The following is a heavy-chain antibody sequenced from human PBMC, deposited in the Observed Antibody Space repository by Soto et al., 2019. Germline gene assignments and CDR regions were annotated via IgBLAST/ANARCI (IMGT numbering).Heavy chain of an antibody. CDR3: ARGRFLEWSPSTY. D-gene: IGHD3-3*01. V-gene: IGHV5-10-1*01. CDR1: GYSFTSYW. Sequence: GESLKISCKGSGYSFTSYWISWVRQMPGKGLEWMGRIDPSDSYTNYSPSFQGHVTISADKSISTAYLRWSSLKASDTAMYYCARGRFLEWSPSTYWGQGTLVTVSS. CDR2: IDPSDSYT. J-gene: IGHJ4*02.